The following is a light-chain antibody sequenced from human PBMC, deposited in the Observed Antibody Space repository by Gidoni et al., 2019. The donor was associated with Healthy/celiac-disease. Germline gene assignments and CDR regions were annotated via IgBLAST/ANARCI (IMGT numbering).Light chain of an antibody. V-gene: IGKV3-15*01. J-gene: IGKJ1*01. CDR2: GAS. CDR1: KSVSSN. Sequence: EIVMTQSPATLSVSTGERATLSCRARKSVSSNLAWYQQKPGQAPRLLIYGASTRATGIPARFSGRWSGTDFTLTISSLQSEDFAVYYCQQYNNWPQTFGQXTKVEIK. CDR3: QQYNNWPQT.